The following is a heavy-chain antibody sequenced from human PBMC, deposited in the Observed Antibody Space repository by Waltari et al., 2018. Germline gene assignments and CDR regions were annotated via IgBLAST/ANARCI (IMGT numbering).Heavy chain of an antibody. D-gene: IGHD4-17*01. CDR2: IIPIFGTA. CDR3: ARDDYGDLTGYYGMDV. J-gene: IGHJ6*02. CDR1: GGNFSHMS. V-gene: IGHV1-69*12. Sequence: QVQLVQSGAEVKKPGSSVNVSCKASGGNFSHMSNRRGRHAAGQGLEWMGGIIPIFGTANYAQKFQGRVTITADESTSTAYMELSSLRSEDTAVYYCARDDYGDLTGYYGMDVWGQGTTVTVSS.